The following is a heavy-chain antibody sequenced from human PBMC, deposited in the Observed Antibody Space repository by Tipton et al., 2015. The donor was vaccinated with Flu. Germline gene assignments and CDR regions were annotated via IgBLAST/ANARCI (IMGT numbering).Heavy chain of an antibody. J-gene: IGHJ4*02. D-gene: IGHD3-10*01. CDR1: GFSVTNNY. V-gene: IGHV3-53*01. Sequence: SLRLSCAASGFSVTNNYVTWVRQAPGKGLEWVSVIYTAGRTKSADSVKDRFVISRDICKNMVYLQMNSLRVDDTAMYYCARDMGRGYGEWDSWGQGTLVTVSS. CDR2: IYTAGRT. CDR3: ARDMGRGYGEWDS.